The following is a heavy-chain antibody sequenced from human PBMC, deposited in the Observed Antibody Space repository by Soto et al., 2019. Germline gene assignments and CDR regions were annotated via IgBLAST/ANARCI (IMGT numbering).Heavy chain of an antibody. CDR1: GYTFTSYA. V-gene: IGHV1-3*01. Sequence: QVQLVQSGAEVKKPGASVKVSCKASGYTFTSYAMHWVRQAPGQRLEWMGWINAGNGNTKYSQKFQGRVTITRDTSASTAYMELSSLRSEDTAVYYCASSGGRYYGSGSYAHWGQGTLVTVSS. CDR2: INAGNGNT. D-gene: IGHD3-10*01. CDR3: ASSGGRYYGSGSYAH. J-gene: IGHJ4*02.